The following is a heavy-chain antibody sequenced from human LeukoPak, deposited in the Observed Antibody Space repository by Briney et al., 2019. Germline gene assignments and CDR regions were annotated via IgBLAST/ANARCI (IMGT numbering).Heavy chain of an antibody. CDR1: GGSINTYY. CDR3: ARGYSSSWYGISYYYYYMDV. V-gene: IGHV4-4*07. CDR2: IYSSGTT. J-gene: IGHJ6*03. D-gene: IGHD6-13*01. Sequence: SETLSLTCTVSGGSINTYYWSWIRQPAGKGLEWIGRIYSSGTTHYNPSLKSRVTMSVDTSKNQFSLKLSSVTAADTAVYYCARGYSSSWYGISYYYYYMDVWAKGPRSPSP.